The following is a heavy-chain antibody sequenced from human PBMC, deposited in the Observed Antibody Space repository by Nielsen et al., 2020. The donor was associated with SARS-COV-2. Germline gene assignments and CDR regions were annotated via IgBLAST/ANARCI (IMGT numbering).Heavy chain of an antibody. CDR3: ARDLPYGSVSYRTYYYYGMDV. CDR1: GFTVSSNY. CDR2: IYSGGST. J-gene: IGHJ6*02. V-gene: IGHV3-53*05. D-gene: IGHD3-10*01. Sequence: GGSLRLSCAASGFTVSSNYMSWVRQAPGKGLEWVSVIYSGGSTYYADSVKGRFTISRDNSKNTLYLQMNSLRAEDTAVYYCARDLPYGSVSYRTYYYYGMDVWGQGTPVTVSS.